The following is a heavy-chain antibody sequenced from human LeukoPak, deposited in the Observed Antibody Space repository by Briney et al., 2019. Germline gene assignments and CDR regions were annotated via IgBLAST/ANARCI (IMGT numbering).Heavy chain of an antibody. D-gene: IGHD3-22*01. CDR3: ARDRTHYYDSSGYSSRWEC. Sequence: ASVTVSCKASGYTFTNYYMHWVRQAPGQELEWTGIINPSGGSTSYAQKFQGRVTMTRDMSTSTAYMGLSRRRSEDTAMYYCARDRTHYYDSSGYSSRWECWGQGILVTVSS. J-gene: IGHJ4*02. V-gene: IGHV1-46*01. CDR2: INPSGGST. CDR1: GYTFTNYY.